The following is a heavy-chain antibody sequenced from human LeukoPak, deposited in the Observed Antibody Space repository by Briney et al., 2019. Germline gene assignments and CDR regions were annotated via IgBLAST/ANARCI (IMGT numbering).Heavy chain of an antibody. V-gene: IGHV4-34*01. Sequence: PSETLSLTCAVYGGSFKDYYWSWIRQSPGKGLEWFGEIKHSGNTNYNPSLKSRVTISIDTSKNQFSLKLSSVTAADTAVYYCARGEIASSQYYYYYGMDVWGKGTTVTVSS. D-gene: IGHD5-24*01. CDR3: ARGEIASSQYYYYYGMDV. J-gene: IGHJ6*04. CDR2: IKHSGNT. CDR1: GGSFKDYY.